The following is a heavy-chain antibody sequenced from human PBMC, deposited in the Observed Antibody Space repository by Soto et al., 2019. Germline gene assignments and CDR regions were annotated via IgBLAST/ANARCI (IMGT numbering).Heavy chain of an antibody. CDR2: ISGTTTYI. CDR3: ARAGANIAARNPCCIEA. D-gene: IGHD6-13*01. Sequence: EVQLVESGGGLVKPGGSLRLSCAASGFSFSDYSLNWVRQAPGKGLECVSSISGTTTYIYYADSLKGRCTIARDNAKNSLYRQMSSLGAHARAVYYCARAGANIAARNPCCIEAWGQGSTLTVPS. CDR1: GFSFSDYS. J-gene: IGHJ6*01. V-gene: IGHV3-21*02.